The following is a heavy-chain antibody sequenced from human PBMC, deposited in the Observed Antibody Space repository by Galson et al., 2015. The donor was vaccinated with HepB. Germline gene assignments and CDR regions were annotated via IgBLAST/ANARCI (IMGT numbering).Heavy chain of an antibody. CDR2: IYYSGTT. V-gene: IGHV4-59*01. D-gene: IGHD3-16*02. CDR1: GGSINTYY. CDR3: ARSRYRLDS. Sequence: SETLSLTCTVSGGSINTYYWSWIRQPPGKGLEWIGYIYYSGTTAYDPSLTGRVTISVDTSKNQFSLKLTSVTAADTAVYYCARSRYRLDSWGQGALVTVSS. J-gene: IGHJ4*02.